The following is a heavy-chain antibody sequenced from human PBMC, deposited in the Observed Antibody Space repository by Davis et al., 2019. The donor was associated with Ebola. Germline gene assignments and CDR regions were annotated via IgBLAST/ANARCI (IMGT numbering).Heavy chain of an antibody. D-gene: IGHD6-6*01. J-gene: IGHJ4*02. CDR2: IYPGDSDN. V-gene: IGHV5-51*01. CDR1: GYSFTSYC. CDR3: ARLDGPYSNSPWYFGY. Sequence: GGSLRLSCKASGYSFTSYCIGWVRQMPGKGLEWMGIIYPGDSDNRYSPSFQGQVTISTDNSISTAYLQWSSLKASDTAMYYCARLDGPYSNSPWYFGYWGQGTLVTVSS.